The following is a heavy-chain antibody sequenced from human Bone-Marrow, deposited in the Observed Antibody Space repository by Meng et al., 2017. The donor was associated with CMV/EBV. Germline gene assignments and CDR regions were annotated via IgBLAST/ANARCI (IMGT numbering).Heavy chain of an antibody. J-gene: IGHJ4*02. Sequence: SETLSLTCTVSGGSISSSNYYWGWIRQPPGKGLEWIGTIYYSGSTYYNPSLKSRVTISVDTSKNQFSLKLSSVTAADTAVYYCARGLNDFWSGYYVDYWGQGTLVTVSS. CDR1: GGSISSSNYY. V-gene: IGHV4-39*07. CDR2: IYYSGST. CDR3: ARGLNDFWSGYYVDY. D-gene: IGHD3-3*01.